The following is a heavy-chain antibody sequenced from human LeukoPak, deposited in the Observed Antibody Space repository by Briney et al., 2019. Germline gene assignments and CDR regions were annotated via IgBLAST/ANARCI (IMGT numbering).Heavy chain of an antibody. CDR2: IYYSGST. CDR3: AKRSSSWYRGEFDP. D-gene: IGHD6-13*01. CDR1: GGSFSNYY. V-gene: IGHV4-39*01. J-gene: IGHJ5*02. Sequence: SETLSLTCAVSGGSFSNYYWSWIRQPPGKGLEWIESIYYSGSTYYNPSLKSRVTISVDTSKNEFSMKLSSVTAADTAVYYCAKRSSSWYRGEFDPWGQGTLVTVSS.